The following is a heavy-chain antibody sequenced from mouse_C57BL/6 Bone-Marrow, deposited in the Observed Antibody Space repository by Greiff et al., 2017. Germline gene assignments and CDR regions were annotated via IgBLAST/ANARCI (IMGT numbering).Heavy chain of an antibody. CDR2: IDPENGDT. D-gene: IGHD1-1*01. J-gene: IGHJ2*01. V-gene: IGHV14-4*01. Sequence: VQLQQSGAELVRPGASVKLSCTASGFNIKDDYMHWVKQRPEQGLEWIGWIDPENGDTEYASKFQGKATITAETSSNTAYLQLSSLTSEDTAVYYCTTTDFDYWGQGTTLTVSS. CDR1: GFNIKDDY. CDR3: TTTDFDY.